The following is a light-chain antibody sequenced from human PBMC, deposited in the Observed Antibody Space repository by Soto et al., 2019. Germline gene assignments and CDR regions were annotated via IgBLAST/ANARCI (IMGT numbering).Light chain of an antibody. CDR1: SSDVGSHNL. CDR2: AVT. CDR3: SSYAGFNTVI. V-gene: IGLV2-23*02. J-gene: IGLJ7*01. Sequence: QSVLTQPASVSGSPGQSITISCTGTSSDVGSHNLVSWYQQHPGKAPKLMISAVTKRPAGVSSRFSGSKSGNTASLTISGLQAEDEADYYCSSYAGFNTVIFGGGTQLTVL.